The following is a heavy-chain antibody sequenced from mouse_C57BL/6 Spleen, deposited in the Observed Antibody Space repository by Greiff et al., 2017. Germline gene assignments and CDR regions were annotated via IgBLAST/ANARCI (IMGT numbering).Heavy chain of an antibody. V-gene: IGHV5-6*01. CDR2: ISSGGSYT. CDR3: ARHWEVGYFDY. CDR1: GFTFSSYG. D-gene: IGHD1-3*01. Sequence: EVKLVESGGDLVKPGGSLKLSCAASGFTFSSYGMSWVRQTPDKRLEWVATISSGGSYTYYPDSVKGRFTISRDNAKNTLYLQMSSLKSEDTAMYYCARHWEVGYFDYWGQGTTLTVSS. J-gene: IGHJ2*01.